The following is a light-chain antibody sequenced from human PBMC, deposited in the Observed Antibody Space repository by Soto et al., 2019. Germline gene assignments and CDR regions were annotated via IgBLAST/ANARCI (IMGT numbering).Light chain of an antibody. CDR2: GAS. J-gene: IGKJ2*01. Sequence: EIVMTQSPATLSVSPGERATLSCRASQTVNSRYLTWYQHKPGQAPRLLIYGASIRATGIPDRFSGSRSGADFSLTITRLEPEDSAVYYCQQFDDSRPAFTFGQGTKLEI. V-gene: IGKV3-20*01. CDR3: QQFDDSRPAFT. CDR1: QTVNSRY.